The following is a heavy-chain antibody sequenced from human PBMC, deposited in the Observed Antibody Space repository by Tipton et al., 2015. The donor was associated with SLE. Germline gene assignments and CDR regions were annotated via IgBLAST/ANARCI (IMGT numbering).Heavy chain of an antibody. CDR2: MNPNSGNT. CDR3: ARGKEDCSGGSCYSDY. Sequence: QVQLVQSGPEVKKPGASVKVSCKASGYTFTSYDINWVRQATGQGLEWMGWMNPNSGNTGYAQKFQGRVTMTRNTSISTAYMELSSLRSEDTAVYYCARGKEDCSGGSCYSDYWGQGTLVTVSS. J-gene: IGHJ4*02. D-gene: IGHD2-15*01. CDR1: GYTFTSYD. V-gene: IGHV1-8*01.